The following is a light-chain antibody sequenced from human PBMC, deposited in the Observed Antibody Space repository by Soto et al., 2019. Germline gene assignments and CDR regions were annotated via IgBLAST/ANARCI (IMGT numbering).Light chain of an antibody. CDR1: QDIRTE. CDR2: GSF. V-gene: IGKV1-6*01. Sequence: AIQMTQSPSSLSASVGDRVTITCRASQDIRTELGWYQQKPGRAPQLLIYGSFNLQSGVPSRFSGSGSGTDFTLTINSLQPGDFVTYYCLQDSKYPRTFGQGTKVEIK. J-gene: IGKJ1*01. CDR3: LQDSKYPRT.